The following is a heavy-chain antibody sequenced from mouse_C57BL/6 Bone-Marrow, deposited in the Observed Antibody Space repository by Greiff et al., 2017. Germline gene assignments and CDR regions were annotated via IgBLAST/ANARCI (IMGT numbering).Heavy chain of an antibody. V-gene: IGHV1-59*01. CDR1: GYTFTSYW. CDR3: ARRNWGGAMDY. J-gene: IGHJ4*01. D-gene: IGHD4-1*01. Sequence: VQLQQSGAELVRPGTSVKLSCKASGYTFTSYWMHWVKQRPGQGLEWIGVIDPSDSYTNYNQKFKGKATLTVDTSSSTAYMQLSSLTSEDSAVYYCARRNWGGAMDYWGQGTSVTVSS. CDR2: IDPSDSYT.